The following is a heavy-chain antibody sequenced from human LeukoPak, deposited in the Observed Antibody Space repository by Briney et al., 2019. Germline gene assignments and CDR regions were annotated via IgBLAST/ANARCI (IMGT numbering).Heavy chain of an antibody. Sequence: SETLSLTCTVSGGSISSYYWSWIRQPPGKGLEWIGDIYYTGSTNYNPSLTSRVTISVGTSKNQFSLKLTSVTAADTAVYYCARGPHWVTGDYDAFDIWGQGTMVTVSS. CDR3: ARGPHWVTGDYDAFDI. J-gene: IGHJ3*02. D-gene: IGHD4-17*01. CDR1: GGSISSYY. V-gene: IGHV4-59*01. CDR2: IYYTGST.